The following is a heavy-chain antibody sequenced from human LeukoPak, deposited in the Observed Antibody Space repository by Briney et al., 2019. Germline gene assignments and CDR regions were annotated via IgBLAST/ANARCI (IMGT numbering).Heavy chain of an antibody. CDR1: GGTFSSYA. Sequence: SVKVSCKASGGTFSSYAISWVRQAPGQGLEWMGRIIPILGIANYAQKLQGRVTITADKSTSTAYMELSSLRSEDTAVYYCARDRRGSGSYYRGGGDLDYWGQGTLVTVSS. CDR2: IIPILGIA. CDR3: ARDRRGSGSYYRGGGDLDY. V-gene: IGHV1-69*04. J-gene: IGHJ4*02. D-gene: IGHD3-10*01.